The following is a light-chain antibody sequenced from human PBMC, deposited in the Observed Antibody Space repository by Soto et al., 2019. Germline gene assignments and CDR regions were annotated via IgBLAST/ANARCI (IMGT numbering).Light chain of an antibody. J-gene: IGKJ1*01. CDR3: QRYNDYLWT. Sequence: EIVLTQSPGTLSLSPGERATLSCRASQSVSSSYLAWYQQKPGQAPRLLIYGASSRATGIPDRFSGSGSGTDFTLTISRLEPEDFATYYCQRYNDYLWTFGQGTKVEVK. V-gene: IGKV3-20*01. CDR1: QSVSSSY. CDR2: GAS.